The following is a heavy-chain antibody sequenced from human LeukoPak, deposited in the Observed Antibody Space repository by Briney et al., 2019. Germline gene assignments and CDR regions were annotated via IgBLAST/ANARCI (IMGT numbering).Heavy chain of an antibody. D-gene: IGHD6-13*01. J-gene: IGHJ4*02. CDR1: GFTFSSYA. V-gene: IGHV3-23*01. Sequence: GGSLRLSCAASGFTFSSYAMSWVRQAPGKGLEWVSAISGGGGSTYYADSVKGRFTISRDNSKNTLYLQMNSLRAEDTAVYYCAKYKGYSSSWYDIDYWGQGTLVTVSS. CDR3: AKYKGYSSSWYDIDY. CDR2: ISGGGGST.